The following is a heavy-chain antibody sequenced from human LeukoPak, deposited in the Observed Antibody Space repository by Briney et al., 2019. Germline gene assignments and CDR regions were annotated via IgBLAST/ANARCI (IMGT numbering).Heavy chain of an antibody. Sequence: GGSLRLSCAASGFTFSNFAMSWVRQAPGKWLEWVSTISGSGGSTYYADSVKGRFTISRDNYKNTLYLQMNSLRAEDTAVYYCAKGAYCSTTSCYNYYYYDMDVWGQGTTVTVSS. J-gene: IGHJ6*02. CDR2: ISGSGGST. CDR3: AKGAYCSTTSCYNYYYYDMDV. V-gene: IGHV3-23*01. D-gene: IGHD2-2*02. CDR1: GFTFSNFA.